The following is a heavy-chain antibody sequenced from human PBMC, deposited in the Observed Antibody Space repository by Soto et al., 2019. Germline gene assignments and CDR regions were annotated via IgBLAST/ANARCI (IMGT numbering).Heavy chain of an antibody. V-gene: IGHV1-46*01. CDR1: GYTFTSYY. CDR2: INPSGGST. CDR3: ARERGTYYYDSSGNLDAFDI. Sequence: GASVKVSRKASGYTFTSYYMHWVRQAPGQGLEWMGIINPSGGSTSYAQKFQGRVTMTRDTSTSTVYMELSSLRSEDTAVYYCARERGTYYYDSSGNLDAFDIWGQGTMVTVSS. D-gene: IGHD3-22*01. J-gene: IGHJ3*02.